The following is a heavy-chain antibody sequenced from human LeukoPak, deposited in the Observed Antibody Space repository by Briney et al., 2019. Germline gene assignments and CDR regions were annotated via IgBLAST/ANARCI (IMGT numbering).Heavy chain of an antibody. J-gene: IGHJ5*02. CDR1: GFTFSSYS. V-gene: IGHV3-48*01. D-gene: IGHD3-10*01. CDR3: ARDGWFGDYNWFDP. CDR2: ISSASNTI. Sequence: GESLRLSCAASGFTFSSYSMNWVRQAPGKGLEWVSYISSASNTIYYADSVKGRFTISRDNAKNSPYLQMNSLRAEDTAMYYYARDGWFGDYNWFDPWGQGTLVTVSS.